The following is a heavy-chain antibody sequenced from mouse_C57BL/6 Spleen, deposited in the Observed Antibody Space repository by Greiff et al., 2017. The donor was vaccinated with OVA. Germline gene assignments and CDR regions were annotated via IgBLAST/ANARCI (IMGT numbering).Heavy chain of an antibody. CDR2: INPSTGGT. CDR1: GYSFTGYY. J-gene: IGHJ2*01. V-gene: IGHV1-42*01. CDR3: ARRPFGY. Sequence: EVQLQQSGPELVKPGASVKISCKASGYSFTGYYMNWVKQSPEKSLEWIGEINPSTGGTTYNQKFKAKATLTVDKSSSTAYMQLKSLTSEDSAVYYCARRPFGYWGQGTTLTVSS.